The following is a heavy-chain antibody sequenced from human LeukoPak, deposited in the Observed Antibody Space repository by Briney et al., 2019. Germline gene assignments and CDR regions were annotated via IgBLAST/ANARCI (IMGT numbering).Heavy chain of an antibody. J-gene: IGHJ3*02. CDR1: GGSISSYY. D-gene: IGHD2-21*01. Sequence: SGTLSLTCTVSGGSISSYYWSWIRQPPGKGLEWIGYIYYSGSTNYNPSLKSRVTISVDTSKNQFSLKLSSVTAADTAVYYCAREVWSAFDIWGQGTMVTVSS. V-gene: IGHV4-59*12. CDR2: IYYSGST. CDR3: AREVWSAFDI.